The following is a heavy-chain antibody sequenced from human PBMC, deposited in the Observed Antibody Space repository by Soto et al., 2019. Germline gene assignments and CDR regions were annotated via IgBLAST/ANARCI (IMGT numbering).Heavy chain of an antibody. CDR3: AKGTKYLKSYVWGSSHPDY. J-gene: IGHJ4*02. CDR1: VFTFSTYA. D-gene: IGHD3-16*01. Sequence: RGSLVLSCAASVFTFSTYAMGWVRQAPGRGLDWVSAISGSGGSTYYADSVKGRFTISRDNSKNTLYLQMNSLRAEDTAVYYCAKGTKYLKSYVWGSSHPDYWGQGTMVTVSS. CDR2: ISGSGGST. V-gene: IGHV3-23*01.